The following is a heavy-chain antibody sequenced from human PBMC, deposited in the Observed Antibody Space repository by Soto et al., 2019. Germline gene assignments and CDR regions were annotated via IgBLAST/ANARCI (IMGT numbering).Heavy chain of an antibody. CDR3: ARATGDNSWFDP. D-gene: IGHD4-17*01. V-gene: IGHV4-59*01. J-gene: IGHJ5*02. Sequence: SSGTLSLTCTVSGGSITSYYWSWIRQPPGKGLEWIGYIFYNGRTNYNPSLESRLTTSIDTSKNQFSLKLTSVTAADTAVYYCARATGDNSWFDPWGQGTLVTVSS. CDR2: IFYNGRT. CDR1: GGSITSYY.